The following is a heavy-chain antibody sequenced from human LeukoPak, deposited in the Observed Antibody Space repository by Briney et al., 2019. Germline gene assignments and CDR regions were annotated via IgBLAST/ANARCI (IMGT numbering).Heavy chain of an antibody. D-gene: IGHD3-22*01. J-gene: IGHJ4*02. CDR1: GYTFTSYG. Sequence: ASVKVSCKASGYTFTSYGISWVRQAPGQGLEWMGWISAYNGNTNYAQKLQGRVTMTTDTSTSTAYMELRSLRPDDTAVYYCARVEYYYDSSGPWPWGQGTLVTVSS. CDR2: ISAYNGNT. V-gene: IGHV1-18*01. CDR3: ARVEYYYDSSGPWP.